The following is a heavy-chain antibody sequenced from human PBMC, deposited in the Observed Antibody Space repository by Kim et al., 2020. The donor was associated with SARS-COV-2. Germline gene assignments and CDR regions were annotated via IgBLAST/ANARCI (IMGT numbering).Heavy chain of an antibody. CDR2: ISYDGSNK. J-gene: IGHJ4*02. CDR3: AKDQYRSYYKGGVDY. V-gene: IGHV3-30*18. D-gene: IGHD3-10*01. CDR1: GFTFSSYG. Sequence: GGSLRLSCAASGFTFSSYGMHWVRQAPGKGLEWVAVISYDGSNKYYADSVKGRFTISRDNSKNTLYLQMNSLRAEDTAVYYCAKDQYRSYYKGGVDYWGQGTLVTVSS.